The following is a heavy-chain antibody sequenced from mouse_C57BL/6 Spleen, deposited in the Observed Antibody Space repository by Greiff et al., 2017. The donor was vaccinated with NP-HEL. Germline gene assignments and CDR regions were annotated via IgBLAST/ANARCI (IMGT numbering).Heavy chain of an antibody. V-gene: IGHV1-82*01. Sequence: QVQLKQSGPELVKPGASVKISCTASGYAFSSSWMNWVKQRPGKGLEWIGRIYPGDGDTNYNGKFKGKATLTADKSSSTAYMQLSSLTSEDSAVYFCARGGYYYGSSPYYFDYWGQGTTLTVSS. CDR2: IYPGDGDT. CDR3: ARGGYYYGSSPYYFDY. D-gene: IGHD1-1*01. CDR1: GYAFSSSW. J-gene: IGHJ2*01.